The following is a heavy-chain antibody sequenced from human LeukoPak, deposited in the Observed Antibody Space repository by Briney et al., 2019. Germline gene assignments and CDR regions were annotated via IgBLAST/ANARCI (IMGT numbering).Heavy chain of an antibody. J-gene: IGHJ4*02. V-gene: IGHV3-30*18. CDR1: GYIFSSYA. Sequence: GGSLRLSCAASGYIFSSYAMQWVRQAPGRGLEGVAVISSDGNSNFYSNSVRGRFTISRDNSKNTVYLQMNTLKGEDTAVYYCAKDGGAAGTFDYWGQGTLVTVSS. CDR2: ISSDGNSN. CDR3: AKDGGAAGTFDY. D-gene: IGHD6-13*01.